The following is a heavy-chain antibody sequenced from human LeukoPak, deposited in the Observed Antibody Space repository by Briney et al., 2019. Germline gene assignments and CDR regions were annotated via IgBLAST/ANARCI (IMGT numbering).Heavy chain of an antibody. CDR3: ARAKDTAMATNWFDP. V-gene: IGHV1-46*01. J-gene: IGHJ5*02. D-gene: IGHD5-18*01. CDR2: INPSGGST. Sequence: ASVKVSCKASGYTFTSYDINWVRQAPGQGLEWMGIINPSGGSTSYAQKFQGRVTITADKSTSTAYMELSSLRSEDTAVYYCARAKDTAMATNWFDPWGQGTLVTVSS. CDR1: GYTFTSYD.